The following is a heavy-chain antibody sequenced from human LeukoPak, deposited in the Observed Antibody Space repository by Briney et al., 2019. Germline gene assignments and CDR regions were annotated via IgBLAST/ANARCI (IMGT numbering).Heavy chain of an antibody. CDR3: ASQNRYCSNGVCFNYFDY. D-gene: IGHD2-8*01. CDR2: IYYSGST. Sequence: WVRQPPGKGLEWIGRIYYSGSTYYNPSLKSRVTISVDTSKNQFSLKLSSVTASDTAVYYCASQNRYCSNGVCFNYFDYWGQGTLVTVSS. V-gene: IGHV4-39*01. J-gene: IGHJ4*02.